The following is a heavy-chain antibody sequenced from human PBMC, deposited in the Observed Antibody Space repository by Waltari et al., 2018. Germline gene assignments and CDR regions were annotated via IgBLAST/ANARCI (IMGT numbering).Heavy chain of an antibody. Sequence: EVQLVESGGGLVQPGGSPSLSCAASGSTFSSYEMNWVRQAPGKGLEWVSYISSSGSTIYYADSVKGRFTISRDNAKNSLYLQMNSLRAEDTAVYSAAAGSAYYFDYWGQGTLVTVSS. J-gene: IGHJ4*02. CDR1: GSTFSSYE. CDR2: ISSSGSTI. CDR3: AAGSAYYFDY. V-gene: IGHV3-48*03. D-gene: IGHD6-13*01.